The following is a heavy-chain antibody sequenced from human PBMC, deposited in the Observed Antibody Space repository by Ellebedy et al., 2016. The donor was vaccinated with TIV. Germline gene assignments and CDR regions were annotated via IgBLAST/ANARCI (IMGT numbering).Heavy chain of an antibody. CDR2: IYPGDSDT. Sequence: KVSCKGSGYSFSIYWIAWVRQMPGKGLEWMGIIYPGDSDTIYSPSFEGQVTLSVDASLNTAYLQWSSLQASDTAIYYCTRPTGDNFDFWGQGTRVTVAS. CDR3: TRPTGDNFDF. J-gene: IGHJ4*02. V-gene: IGHV5-51*01. CDR1: GYSFSIYW.